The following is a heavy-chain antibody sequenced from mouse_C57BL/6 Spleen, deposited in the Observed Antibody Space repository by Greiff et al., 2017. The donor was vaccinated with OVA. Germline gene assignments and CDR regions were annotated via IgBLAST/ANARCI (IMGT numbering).Heavy chain of an antibody. D-gene: IGHD1-1*01. J-gene: IGHJ3*01. CDR2: IDPETGGT. CDR1: GYTFTDYE. V-gene: IGHV1-15*01. CDR3: TTHYYGSSYPFAD. Sequence: QVQLQQSGAELVRPGASVTLSCKASGYTFTDYEMHWVKQTPVHGLEWIGAIDPETGGTAYNQKFKGKAILTADKTSSTAYMELRSLTSEDSAVYYCTTHYYGSSYPFADWGQGTLVTVSA.